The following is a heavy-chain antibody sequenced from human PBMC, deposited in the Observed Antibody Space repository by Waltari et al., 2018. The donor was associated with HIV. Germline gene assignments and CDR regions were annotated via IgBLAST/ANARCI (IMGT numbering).Heavy chain of an antibody. CDR3: VRSPIGGELQYDRWGCFDQ. Sequence: QVQLQQWGAELLKPSETLSLTCAVYGLSFNNRYCPWIRQPPRRRPEWFGRISNRGNTTCNPSFRGRLSMSVDITKSKFSLTLASVTATETAIYYCVRSPIGGELQYDRWGCFDQWGLGSPVTVSS. V-gene: IGHV4-34*01. CDR1: GLSFNNRY. J-gene: IGHJ5*02. D-gene: IGHD3-22*01. CDR2: ISNRGNT.